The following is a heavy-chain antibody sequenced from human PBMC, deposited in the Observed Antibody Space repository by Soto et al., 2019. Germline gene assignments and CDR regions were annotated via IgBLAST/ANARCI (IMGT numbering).Heavy chain of an antibody. Sequence: GGSLRLSCAASGFTFSSYAMSWVRQAPGKGLEWVSAISGSGGSTYYADSVKGRFTISRDNSKNTLYLQMNSLRAEDTAVYYCAKDRVPYCSGGSCYPRNFDYWGQGTLVTVSS. CDR2: ISGSGGST. D-gene: IGHD2-15*01. V-gene: IGHV3-23*01. CDR3: AKDRVPYCSGGSCYPRNFDY. J-gene: IGHJ4*02. CDR1: GFTFSSYA.